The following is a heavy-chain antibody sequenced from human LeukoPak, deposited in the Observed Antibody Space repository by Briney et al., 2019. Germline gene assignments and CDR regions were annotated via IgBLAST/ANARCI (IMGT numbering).Heavy chain of an antibody. J-gene: IGHJ4*02. V-gene: IGHV4-39*01. Sequence: SETLSLTCTVSGGSISSSSYYWGWIRQPPGKGLEWIGSIYYSGSTYYNPSLKSRVTISVDTSKNQFSLKLSSVTAAGTAVYYCARHDEYSSSSPFDYWGQGTLVTVSS. CDR3: ARHDEYSSSSPFDY. CDR1: GGSISSSSYY. D-gene: IGHD6-6*01. CDR2: IYYSGST.